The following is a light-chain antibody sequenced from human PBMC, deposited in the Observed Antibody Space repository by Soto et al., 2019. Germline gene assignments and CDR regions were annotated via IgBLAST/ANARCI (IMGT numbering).Light chain of an antibody. CDR2: AAS. J-gene: IGKJ5*01. V-gene: IGKV1-39*01. Sequence: DIQMTQSPSSLSASVGDRVTITVGASQSISSYLNWYQQKPGKAPKLLIYAASSLQSGVPSRFSGSGSGTDFTLTISSLQPEDFATYYCQQSYSTLITFGQGTRLEIK. CDR1: QSISSY. CDR3: QQSYSTLIT.